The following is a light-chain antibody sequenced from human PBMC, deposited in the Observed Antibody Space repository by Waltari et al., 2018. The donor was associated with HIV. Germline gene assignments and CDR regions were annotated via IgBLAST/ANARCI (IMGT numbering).Light chain of an antibody. CDR1: QSVSSN. J-gene: IGKJ4*01. CDR3: QQYNNWPLT. Sequence: RATLSCRASQSVSSNLAWYQQKPGQAPRRLIYGASTRATGIPARFSGSGSGTEFTLTISSLQSEDFAVYYCQQYNNWPLTFGGGTKVEIK. V-gene: IGKV3-15*01. CDR2: GAS.